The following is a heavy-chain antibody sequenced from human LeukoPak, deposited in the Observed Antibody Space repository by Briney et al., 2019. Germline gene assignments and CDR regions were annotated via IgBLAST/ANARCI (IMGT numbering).Heavy chain of an antibody. V-gene: IGHV1-8*01. CDR3: ARGGYSSSSGWFDP. CDR1: GYTFTSYD. Sequence: ASVKVSCKASGYTFTSYDINWVRQATGQGLEWMGWMNPNSGNTGYAQKLQGRATMTRNTSISTAYMELSSLRSEDTAVYYCARGGYSSSSGWFDPWGQGTLVTVSS. CDR2: MNPNSGNT. D-gene: IGHD6-13*01. J-gene: IGHJ5*02.